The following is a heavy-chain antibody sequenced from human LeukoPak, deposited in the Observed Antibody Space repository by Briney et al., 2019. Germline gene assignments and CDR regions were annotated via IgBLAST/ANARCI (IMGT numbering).Heavy chain of an antibody. CDR1: GYTFTGYY. CDR2: INPSGGST. V-gene: IGHV1-46*01. Sequence: GASVKVSCKASGYTFTGYYMYWVRQAPGQGLEWMGIINPSGGSTSYAQKFQGRVTMTRDTSTSTVYMELSSLRSEDTAVYYCARVGGSSSWYSQYYFDYWGQGTLVTVSS. CDR3: ARVGGSSSWYSQYYFDY. J-gene: IGHJ4*02. D-gene: IGHD6-13*01.